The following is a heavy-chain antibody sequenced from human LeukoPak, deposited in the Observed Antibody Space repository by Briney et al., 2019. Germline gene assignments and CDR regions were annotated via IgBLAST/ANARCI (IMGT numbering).Heavy chain of an antibody. CDR3: ARGYSSSSKGDFDY. J-gene: IGHJ4*02. CDR2: IYTSGST. CDR1: GGSISSGSYY. V-gene: IGHV4-61*02. Sequence: PSQTLSLTCTVSGGSISSGSYYWSWIRQPAGKGLEWIGRIYTSGSTNYNPSLKSRVTISADTSKNQFSLKLSSVTAADTAVYYCARGYSSSSKGDFDYWGQGTLVTVSS. D-gene: IGHD6-6*01.